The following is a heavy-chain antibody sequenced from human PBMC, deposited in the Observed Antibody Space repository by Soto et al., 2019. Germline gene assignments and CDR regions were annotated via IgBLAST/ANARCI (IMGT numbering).Heavy chain of an antibody. Sequence: GGSLRLSCAASGFTFSSYAMSWVRQAPGKGLEWVSAISGSGGSTYYADSVKGRFTISRDNSKNTLYLQMNSLRAEDTAVYYCAKVEGRGRYYEVGYYFDYWGQGTLVTVSS. CDR3: AKVEGRGRYYEVGYYFDY. CDR2: ISGSGGST. V-gene: IGHV3-23*01. J-gene: IGHJ4*02. D-gene: IGHD1-26*01. CDR1: GFTFSSYA.